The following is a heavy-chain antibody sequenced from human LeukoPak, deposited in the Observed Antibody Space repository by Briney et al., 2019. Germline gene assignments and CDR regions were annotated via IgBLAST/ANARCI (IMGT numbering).Heavy chain of an antibody. J-gene: IGHJ4*02. D-gene: IGHD4/OR15-4a*01. Sequence: GGSLRLSCAASGFTFSSYWMHWVRQAPGKGLEWVANINLDGSQKYYVDSLKGRFTISRDKAKNSLYMRMDSQRVEDTAVYYRARDVDYANPRHDYWGQGILVTVSS. CDR3: ARDVDYANPRHDY. V-gene: IGHV3-7*01. CDR2: INLDGSQK. CDR1: GFTFSSYW.